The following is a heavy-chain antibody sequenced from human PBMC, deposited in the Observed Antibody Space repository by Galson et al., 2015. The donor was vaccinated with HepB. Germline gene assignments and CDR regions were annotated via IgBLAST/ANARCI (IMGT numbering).Heavy chain of an antibody. CDR2: INHSGST. J-gene: IGHJ3*01. CDR1: GGSFSGYY. D-gene: IGHD1-26*01. V-gene: IGHV4-34*01. CDR3: ARPGFVGPSDAFDV. Sequence: ETLSLTCAVYGGSFSGYYWTWIRQPPGKGLEWIGEINHSGSTNYNPSLKSRVTMSIDTSRNHFSLKVSSLTAADTAVYYCARPGFVGPSDAFDVWGPGTMVTVSS.